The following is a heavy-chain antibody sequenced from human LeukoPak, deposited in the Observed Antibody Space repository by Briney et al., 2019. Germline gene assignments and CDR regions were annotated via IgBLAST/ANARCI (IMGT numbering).Heavy chain of an antibody. Sequence: NXXRQAPXKGLEWISYIGISSGNTKYADSVKGRFTISGDKAKNSLYLQMNSLRVEDTAVYYCARDYKYAFDNWGQGTLVTVSS. V-gene: IGHV3-11*06. J-gene: IGHJ4*02. CDR2: IGISSGNT. CDR3: ARDYKYAFDN. D-gene: IGHD5-24*01.